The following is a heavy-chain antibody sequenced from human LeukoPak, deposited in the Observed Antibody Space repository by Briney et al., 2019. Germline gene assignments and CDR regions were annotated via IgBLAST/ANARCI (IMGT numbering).Heavy chain of an antibody. Sequence: GGSLRLSCAASGFTFDDYAMHWVRQAPGKGLEWVSGISWNSGSIGYADSVKGRFTISRDNAKNSLYLQMNSLRAEDTALYYCAKGLLTYYYGSGNAFDYWAREPWSPSPQ. CDR3: AKGLLTYYYGSGNAFDY. CDR2: ISWNSGSI. D-gene: IGHD3-10*01. J-gene: IGHJ4*02. V-gene: IGHV3-9*01. CDR1: GFTFDDYA.